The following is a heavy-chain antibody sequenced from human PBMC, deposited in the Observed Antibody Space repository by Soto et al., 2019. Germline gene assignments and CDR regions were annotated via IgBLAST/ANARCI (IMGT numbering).Heavy chain of an antibody. Sequence: LRLSCAASGFTFHTYAMTWVRQAPEKGLEWVSAITGGGGRTYYADSVKGRFTISRDNSKNTLYLQMNSLRVEDTAVYYCAKRGFDSGGWDYYALDVWGQGTAVTVSS. CDR2: ITGGGGRT. CDR1: GFTFHTYA. D-gene: IGHD5-12*01. V-gene: IGHV3-23*01. CDR3: AKRGFDSGGWDYYALDV. J-gene: IGHJ6*02.